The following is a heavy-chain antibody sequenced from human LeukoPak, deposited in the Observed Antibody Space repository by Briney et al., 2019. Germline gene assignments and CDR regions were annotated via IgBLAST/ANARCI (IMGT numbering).Heavy chain of an antibody. CDR3: ARQPSSSPRWFDP. Sequence: GASVKVSCKASGYTFTGYYMHWVRQAPGQGLEWMGWINPNSGGTNYAQKFQGRVTMTRDTSISTAYMELSRLRSDDTAVYYCARQPSSSPRWFDPWGRGTLVTVSS. D-gene: IGHD2-2*01. CDR1: GYTFTGYY. CDR2: INPNSGGT. J-gene: IGHJ5*02. V-gene: IGHV1-2*02.